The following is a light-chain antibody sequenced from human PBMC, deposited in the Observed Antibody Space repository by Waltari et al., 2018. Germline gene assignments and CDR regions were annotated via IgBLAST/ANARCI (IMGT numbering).Light chain of an antibody. CDR2: YVR. V-gene: IGLV2-14*03. CDR3: SSYTSSSTVV. CDR1: RSDVGGYNY. Sequence: QSALTQPASVSGSPGQSITISCTGTRSDVGGYNYVSWYQQHPGKAPKLMIYYVRNRPSGVSNRFSGSKSGNTASLTISGLQAEDEADYYCSSYTSSSTVVFGGGTKLTVL. J-gene: IGLJ2*01.